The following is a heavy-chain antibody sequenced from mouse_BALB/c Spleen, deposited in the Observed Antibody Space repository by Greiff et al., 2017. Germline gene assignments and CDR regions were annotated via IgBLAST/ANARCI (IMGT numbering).Heavy chain of an antibody. Sequence: EVQGVESGGGLVKPGGSLKLSCAASGFAFSSYDMSWVRQTPEKRLEWVAYISSGGGSTYYPDTVKGRFTISRDNAKNTLYLQMSSLKSEDTAMYYCASLLLRFPFAYWGQGTLVTVSA. CDR2: ISSGGGST. CDR1: GFAFSSYD. J-gene: IGHJ3*01. CDR3: ASLLLRFPFAY. V-gene: IGHV5-12-1*01. D-gene: IGHD1-1*01.